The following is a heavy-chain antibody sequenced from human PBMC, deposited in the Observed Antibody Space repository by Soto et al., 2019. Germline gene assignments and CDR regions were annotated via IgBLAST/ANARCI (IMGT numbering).Heavy chain of an antibody. D-gene: IGHD3-16*01. V-gene: IGHV1-69*01. Sequence: QVQLVQSGAEVKKPGSSVKVSCKASGATFSNYAFSWVRQAPGQGPEWMGGIIPIFGTPNYAQKFQGRVTIIADESTSTVYMELSSLRSEDTAIYYCARGWGYETTDYYYAYWGQGTLVIVSS. CDR3: ARGWGYETTDYYYAY. CDR1: GATFSNYA. CDR2: IIPIFGTP. J-gene: IGHJ4*02.